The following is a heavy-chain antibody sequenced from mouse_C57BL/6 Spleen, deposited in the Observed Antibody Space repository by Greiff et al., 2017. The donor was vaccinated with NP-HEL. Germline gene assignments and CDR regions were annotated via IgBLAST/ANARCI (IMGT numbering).Heavy chain of an antibody. J-gene: IGHJ1*03. CDR3: ARSDVGYFDV. CDR1: GFTFTDYY. V-gene: IGHV7-3*01. CDR2: IRNKANGYTT. Sequence: EVMLVESGGGLVQPGGSLSLSCAASGFTFTDYYMSWVRQPPGKALEWLGFIRNKANGYTTEYSASVKGRFTISRDNSQSILYLQMNALRAEDSATYYCARSDVGYFDVWGTGTTVTVSS.